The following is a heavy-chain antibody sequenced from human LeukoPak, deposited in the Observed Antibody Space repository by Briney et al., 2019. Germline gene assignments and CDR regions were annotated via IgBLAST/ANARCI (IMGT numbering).Heavy chain of an antibody. CDR3: ARDRGDYNHNFDY. CDR2: ISYDGSNK. J-gene: IGHJ4*02. V-gene: IGHV3-30*03. CDR1: GFTFSGYG. D-gene: IGHD4-17*01. Sequence: GGSLRLSCAASGFTFSGYGMHWVRQAPGKGLEWVAVISYDGSNKYYADSVKGRFTISRDNSKNTLYLQMNSLRAEDTAVYYCARDRGDYNHNFDYWGQGTLVTVSS.